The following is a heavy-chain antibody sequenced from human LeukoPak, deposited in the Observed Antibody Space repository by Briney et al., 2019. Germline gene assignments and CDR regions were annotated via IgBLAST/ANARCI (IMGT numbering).Heavy chain of an antibody. CDR3: ARGDYYYYYMDV. Sequence: ASVRVSCKASGGTFISNSLSSVRQAPGQGLEWMGGIIPIFRTPNYTQKLQGSMTIIADESTNTAYLELSSLRYEETAVYYCARGDYYYYYMDVWGKGTTVTVSS. CDR1: GGTFISNS. V-gene: IGHV1-69*13. J-gene: IGHJ6*03. CDR2: IIPIFRTP.